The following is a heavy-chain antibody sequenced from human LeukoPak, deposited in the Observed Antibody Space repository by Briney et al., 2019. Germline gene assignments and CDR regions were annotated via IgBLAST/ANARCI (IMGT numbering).Heavy chain of an antibody. CDR2: INHSGST. CDR1: GGSFSGYY. J-gene: IGHJ4*02. V-gene: IGHV4-34*01. Sequence: PSETLSLTCAVYGGSFSGYYWSWIRQPPGKGLEWIGEINHSGSTNYNPSLKSRVTISVDTSKNQFSLELSSVTATDTAVYYCARARRGYSYGIDYWGQGTLVTVSS. CDR3: ARARRGYSYGIDY. D-gene: IGHD5-18*01.